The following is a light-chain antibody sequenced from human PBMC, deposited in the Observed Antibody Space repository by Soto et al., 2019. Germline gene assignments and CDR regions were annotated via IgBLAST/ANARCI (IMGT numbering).Light chain of an antibody. J-gene: IGLJ3*02. CDR2: SNN. CDR3: AVWDDTLSGVV. CDR1: SSNIGSNT. Sequence: QSVLTQPPSASGTPGQRVTISCSGGSSNIGSNTETWYQQFPGTAPKILIYSNNQRPSGVPDRLSGSKSGTSASLAISGLQSEDEADYYCAVWDDTLSGVVFGGGTKVTVL. V-gene: IGLV1-44*01.